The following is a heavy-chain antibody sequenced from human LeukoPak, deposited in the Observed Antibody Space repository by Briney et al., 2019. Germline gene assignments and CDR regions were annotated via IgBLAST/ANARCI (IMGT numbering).Heavy chain of an antibody. J-gene: IGHJ3*02. CDR3: ASQTTGSTGAFDI. V-gene: IGHV4-34*01. D-gene: IGHD1-14*01. CDR2: INHSGST. Sequence: SETLSLTCAVYGGSFSGYYWSWIRQPPGKGLEWIGEINHSGSTNYNPSLKSRVTISVDTSKNQFSLKLSSLTAADTAVYYCASQTTGSTGAFDIWGQGTMVTVSS. CDR1: GGSFSGYY.